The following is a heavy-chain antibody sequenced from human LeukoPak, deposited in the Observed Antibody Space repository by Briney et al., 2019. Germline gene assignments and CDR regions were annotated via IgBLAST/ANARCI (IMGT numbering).Heavy chain of an antibody. CDR3: ARVRYAGYYMDV. V-gene: IGHV3-11*01. CDR1: GFTFSDYY. D-gene: IGHD2-8*01. J-gene: IGHJ6*03. Sequence: GGSLRLSCAASGFTFSDYYMSWIRQAPGKGLEWVSYISGGGSTIYHADPVKGRFTISRDNGKKSLYLQMNSLRAEDTAVYYCARVRYAGYYMDVWGKGTTVTVSS. CDR2: ISGGGSTI.